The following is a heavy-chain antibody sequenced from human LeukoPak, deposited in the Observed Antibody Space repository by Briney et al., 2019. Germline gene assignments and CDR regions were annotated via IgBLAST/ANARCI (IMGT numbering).Heavy chain of an antibody. Sequence: SETLSLTCTVSGGSISSHYWSWIRLPPGKRLEWIGYIYYSGSTNYNPSLKSRVTISVDTSKNQFSLKLSSVTAADTAVYYCAREGWGHYDYVWGSYRSNWGQGTLVTVSS. CDR1: GGSISSHY. CDR2: IYYSGST. CDR3: AREGWGHYDYVWGSYRSN. V-gene: IGHV4-59*11. J-gene: IGHJ4*02. D-gene: IGHD3-16*01.